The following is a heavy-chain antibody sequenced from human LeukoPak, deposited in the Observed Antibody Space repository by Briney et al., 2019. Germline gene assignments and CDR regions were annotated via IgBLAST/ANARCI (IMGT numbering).Heavy chain of an antibody. J-gene: IGHJ4*02. CDR2: IKQDGSEK. D-gene: IGHD2/OR15-2a*01. CDR1: GFTFSSYW. V-gene: IGHV3-7*01. CDR3: ARGPTRANSSDY. Sequence: GGSLRLSCEASGFTFSSYWMSWVRQAPGKGLEGVANIKQDGSEKYYVDSVKGRFTISRDNAKNCLYLQMNSLRAEDTAVYYCARGPTRANSSDYWGQGTLVTVSS.